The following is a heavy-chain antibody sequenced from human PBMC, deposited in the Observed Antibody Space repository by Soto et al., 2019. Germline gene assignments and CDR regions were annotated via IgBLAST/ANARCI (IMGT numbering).Heavy chain of an antibody. Sequence: GVLRLSCEVSGFTIRAYAMSWARRAPGKGLEWVAAITGRGDNTHYEESVKGRFTISRDDSKNTLHLQMNTLRVDDTAIYYCSLGISYYWDYWGQGIQVTVPQ. CDR1: GFTIRAYA. CDR2: ITGRGDNT. D-gene: IGHD2-21*01. J-gene: IGHJ4*02. V-gene: IGHV3-23*01. CDR3: SLGISYYWDY.